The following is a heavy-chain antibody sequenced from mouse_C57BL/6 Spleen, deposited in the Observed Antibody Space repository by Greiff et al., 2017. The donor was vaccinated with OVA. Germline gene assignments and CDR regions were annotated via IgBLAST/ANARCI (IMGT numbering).Heavy chain of an antibody. Sequence: VKLLESGPELVKPGASVKLSCKASGYTFTSYDINWVKQRPGQGLEWIGWIYPRDGSTKYNEKFKGKATLTVDTSSSTAYMELHSLTSEDSAVYFCARRGFAYWGQGTLVTVSA. CDR1: GYTFTSYD. CDR3: ARRGFAY. CDR2: IYPRDGST. J-gene: IGHJ3*01. V-gene: IGHV1-85*01.